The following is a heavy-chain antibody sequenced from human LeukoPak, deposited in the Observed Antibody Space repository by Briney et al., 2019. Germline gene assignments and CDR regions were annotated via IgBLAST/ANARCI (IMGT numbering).Heavy chain of an antibody. V-gene: IGHV4-39*01. CDR1: GGSISSSDYY. J-gene: IGHJ6*02. CDR3: ARVSRRRLNPRGVKSNYYGMDV. Sequence: PSETLSLTCTVSGGSISSSDYYWGWIRQPPGKGLEWIGSIYYGGSTYYNPSLKSRVTISVDTSMNQFSLKLSFVTTADTAVYYCARVSRRRLNPRGVKSNYYGMDVWGQGTTVTVSS. D-gene: IGHD3-10*01. CDR2: IYYGGST.